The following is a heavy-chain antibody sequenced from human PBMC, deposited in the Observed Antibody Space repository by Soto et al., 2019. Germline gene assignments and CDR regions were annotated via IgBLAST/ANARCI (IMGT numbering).Heavy chain of an antibody. CDR3: AHSPAPSYDHSFDY. CDR1: GYSFTGYS. D-gene: IGHD5-12*01. J-gene: IGHJ4*02. CDR2: INPKNGAT. Sequence: XSVKVSFNASGYSFTGYSMHWVRQAPGQGLEWMGWINPKNGATNYARKFQGWLTITKDTSKNQVVLTMTNMETMDTATYYCAHSPAPSYDHSFDYWGQGTLVTVSS. V-gene: IGHV1-2*04.